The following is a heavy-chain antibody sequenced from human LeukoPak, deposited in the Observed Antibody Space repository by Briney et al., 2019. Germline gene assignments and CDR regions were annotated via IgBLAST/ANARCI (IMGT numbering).Heavy chain of an antibody. Sequence: SETLSLTCTVSGYSISSGHYWGWIRQPPGKGLEWIGSMYHSGSTNYNPSLKSRVTISVDTSKNQFSLKLSSVTAADTAVYYCARHGSDYDSSGYYAYYFDYWGQGTLVTVSS. J-gene: IGHJ4*02. CDR1: GYSISSGHY. V-gene: IGHV4-38-2*02. CDR2: MYHSGST. D-gene: IGHD3-22*01. CDR3: ARHGSDYDSSGYYAYYFDY.